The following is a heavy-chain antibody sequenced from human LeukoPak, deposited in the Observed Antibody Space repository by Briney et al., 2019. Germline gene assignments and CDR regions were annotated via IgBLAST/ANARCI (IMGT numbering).Heavy chain of an antibody. CDR2: ISYDGSNK. D-gene: IGHD6-19*01. CDR3: AREGRDGSGWYDDDAFDI. J-gene: IGHJ3*02. CDR1: GFTFSSYA. V-gene: IGHV3-30*04. Sequence: GGSLRPSCAASGFTFSSYAMHWVRQAPGKGLEWVAVISYDGSNKYYADSVKGRFTISRDNSKNTLYLQMNSLRAEDTAVYYCAREGRDGSGWYDDDAFDIWGQGTMVTVSS.